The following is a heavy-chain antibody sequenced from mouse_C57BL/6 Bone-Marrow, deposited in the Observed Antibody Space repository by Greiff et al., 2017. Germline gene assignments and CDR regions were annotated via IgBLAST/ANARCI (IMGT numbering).Heavy chain of an antibody. CDR1: GYTFTDYN. V-gene: IGHV1-22*01. CDR3: ANDLLWLRRYYYAMDY. CDR2: INPNNGGT. D-gene: IGHD2-2*01. J-gene: IGHJ4*01. Sequence: EVQLQQSGPELVKPGASVKMSCKASGYTFTDYNMHWVKQSHGKSLEWIGYINPNNGGTSYNQKFKGKATLTVNKSSSTAYMELRSLTWEDSAVYYCANDLLWLRRYYYAMDYWGQGTSVTVSS.